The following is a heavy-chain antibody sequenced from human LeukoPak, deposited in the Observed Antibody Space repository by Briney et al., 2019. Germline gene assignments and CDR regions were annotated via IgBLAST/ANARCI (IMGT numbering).Heavy chain of an antibody. CDR2: IYYSGST. J-gene: IGHJ5*02. V-gene: IGHV4-59*12. CDR1: GGSISSYY. D-gene: IGHD3-10*01. CDR3: ARDSGTTGEVKFDP. Sequence: PSETLSLTCTVSGGSISSYYWSWIRQPPGKGLEWIGYIYYSGSTNYNPSLKSRVTISVDTSKNQFSLKLSSVTAADTAVYYCARDSGTTGEVKFDPWGQGTLVTVSS.